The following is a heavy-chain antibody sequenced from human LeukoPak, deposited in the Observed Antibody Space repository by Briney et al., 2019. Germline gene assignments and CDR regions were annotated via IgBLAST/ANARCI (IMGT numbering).Heavy chain of an antibody. Sequence: SQTLSLTCAISGDSVSSNSAAWNWIRQSPSRGLEWLGRAYYRSKWYNDYAVPVKSRITINPDTSKNQFSLQLNSVTPEDTAVYYCARSAVRGVIKSYFDYWGQGTLVTVSS. V-gene: IGHV6-1*01. CDR2: AYYRSKWYN. D-gene: IGHD3-10*01. CDR3: ARSAVRGVIKSYFDY. J-gene: IGHJ4*02. CDR1: GDSVSSNSAA.